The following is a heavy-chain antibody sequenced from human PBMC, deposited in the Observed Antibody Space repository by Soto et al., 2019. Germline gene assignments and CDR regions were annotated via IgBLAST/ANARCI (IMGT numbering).Heavy chain of an antibody. Sequence: QVQLVRSGAEVKKPGSSVKVSCKASGGTFSSYTISWVRQAPGQGLEWMGRIIPILGIANYAQKFQGRVTITADKSTSTAYMELSSLRSEDTAVYYCARDKDNWNYYLDYWGQGTLVTVSS. V-gene: IGHV1-69*08. CDR1: GGTFSSYT. CDR3: ARDKDNWNYYLDY. CDR2: IIPILGIA. D-gene: IGHD1-7*01. J-gene: IGHJ4*02.